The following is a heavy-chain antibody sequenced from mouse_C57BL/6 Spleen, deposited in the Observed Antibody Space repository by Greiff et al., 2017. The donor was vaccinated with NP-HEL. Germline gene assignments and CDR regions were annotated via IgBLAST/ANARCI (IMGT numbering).Heavy chain of an antibody. Sequence: EVQLVESGGGLVQPGGSLSLSCAASGFTFTDYYMSWVRQPPGKALEWLGFIRNKANGYTTEYSASVKGRFTISRDNSQSILYLQMNALRAEDSATYYCARYYSRTGYYFDYWGQGTTLTVSS. D-gene: IGHD3-1*01. CDR3: ARYYSRTGYYFDY. CDR2: IRNKANGYTT. CDR1: GFTFTDYY. V-gene: IGHV7-3*01. J-gene: IGHJ2*01.